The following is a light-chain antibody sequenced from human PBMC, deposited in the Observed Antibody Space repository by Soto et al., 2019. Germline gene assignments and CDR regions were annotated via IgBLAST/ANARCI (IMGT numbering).Light chain of an antibody. CDR3: QQYYSTPPYT. J-gene: IGKJ2*01. Sequence: DIVMTQSPDSLAVSLGERATINCKYSQSVLYSSNNKNYLAWYQQKPGQPPKLLIYWASTRESGVPDRFSGSGSGTDFTLTISSLQAEDGAVYYCQQYYSTPPYTFGQGTKLEIK. CDR1: QSVLYSSNNKNY. V-gene: IGKV4-1*01. CDR2: WAS.